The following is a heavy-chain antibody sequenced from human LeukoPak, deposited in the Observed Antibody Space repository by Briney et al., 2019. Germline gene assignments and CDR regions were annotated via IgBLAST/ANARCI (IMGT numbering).Heavy chain of an antibody. D-gene: IGHD6-13*01. J-gene: IGHJ4*02. CDR1: GFTLSSYE. CDR2: ISSSGSTI. CDR3: ARGRSSSWPPYYFDY. V-gene: IGHV3-48*03. Sequence: GSLRLSCAASGFTLSSYEMNWVRQAPGKGLEWVSYISSSGSTIYYADSVKGRFTISRDNAKNSLYLQMNSLRAEDTAVYYCARGRSSSWPPYYFDYWGQGTLVTVSS.